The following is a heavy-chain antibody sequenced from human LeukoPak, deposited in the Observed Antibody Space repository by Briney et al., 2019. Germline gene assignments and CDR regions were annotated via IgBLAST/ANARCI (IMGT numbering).Heavy chain of an antibody. V-gene: IGHV1-2*02. CDR3: ASVSGYGHSDDY. Sequence: ASVKVSCKASGYTITGYYMHWVRQAPGQGLEWMGWINPNSGGTNYAQKFQGRVTMTRDTSISTAYMELSRLRSDDTAVYYCASVSGYGHSDDYWGQGTLVTVSS. CDR2: INPNSGGT. J-gene: IGHJ4*02. CDR1: GYTITGYY. D-gene: IGHD5-12*01.